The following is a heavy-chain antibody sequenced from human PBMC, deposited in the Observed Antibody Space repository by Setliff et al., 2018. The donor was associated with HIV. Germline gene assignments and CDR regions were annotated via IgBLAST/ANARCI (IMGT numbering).Heavy chain of an antibody. V-gene: IGHV4-59*01. CDR1: GGSISSYY. CDR3: ARDCTYYYDSSGYYGHAFDI. CDR2: IYYSGST. J-gene: IGHJ3*02. D-gene: IGHD3-22*01. Sequence: SETLSLTCTVSGGSISSYYWSWVRQPPGKGLEWIGYIYYSGSTNYNPSLKSRVTISVDTSKNQFSLKLSSVTAADTAVYYCARDCTYYYDSSGYYGHAFDIWGQGTMVTVSS.